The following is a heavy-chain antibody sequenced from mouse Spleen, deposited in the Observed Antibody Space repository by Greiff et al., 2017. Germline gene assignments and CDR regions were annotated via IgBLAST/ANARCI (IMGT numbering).Heavy chain of an antibody. CDR3: ARKGWDVWDVGDYFDY. J-gene: IGHJ2*01. CDR1: GFSLTSYG. Sequence: QVQLKQSGPGLVQPSQSLSITCTVSGFSLTSYGVHWVRQSPGKGLEWLGVIWSGGSTDYNAAFISRLSISKDNSKSQVFFKMNSLQADDTAIYYCARKGWDVWDVGDYFDYWGQGTTLTVSS. D-gene: IGHD4-1*01. CDR2: IWSGGST. V-gene: IGHV2-2*01.